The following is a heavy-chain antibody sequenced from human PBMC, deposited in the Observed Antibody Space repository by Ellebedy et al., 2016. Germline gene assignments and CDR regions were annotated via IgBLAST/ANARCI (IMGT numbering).Heavy chain of an antibody. D-gene: IGHD3-22*01. V-gene: IGHV4-39*01. CDR1: GGSISSRTSY. Sequence: ESLKISCTVSGGSISSRTSYWGWIRQPPGKGLEWIGNLYYTGNTHYNPSLKSRVTISVDTSSNQFSLKLSSVTAADTAVYYCARSPLEYDSSGLDVWGQGTSVTVSS. CDR2: LYYTGNT. J-gene: IGHJ6*02. CDR3: ARSPLEYDSSGLDV.